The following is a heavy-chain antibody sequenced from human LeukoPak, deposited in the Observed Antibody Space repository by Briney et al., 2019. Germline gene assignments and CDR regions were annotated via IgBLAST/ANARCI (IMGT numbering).Heavy chain of an antibody. CDR3: ARVAQSYGDYGFIDY. Sequence: GGSLRLSCAASGFTFSSYSMNWVRQAPGKGPEWVSSISSSSSYIYYADSVKGRFTISRDNAKNSLYLQMNSLRAEDTAVYYCARVAQSYGDYGFIDYWGQGTLVTVSS. J-gene: IGHJ4*02. CDR1: GFTFSSYS. D-gene: IGHD4-17*01. CDR2: ISSSSSYI. V-gene: IGHV3-21*01.